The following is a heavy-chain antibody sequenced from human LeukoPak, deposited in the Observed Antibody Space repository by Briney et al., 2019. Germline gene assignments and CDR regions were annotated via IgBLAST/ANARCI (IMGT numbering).Heavy chain of an antibody. CDR3: ATEYDNLDDYFDY. CDR2: ISSDGSKK. Sequence: GGSLRLSCTASGFPFSGYGMHWVRQAPGKGPEWVAAISSDGSKKDFADSVKGRFSISRDKPKNTLYLQMNSLRPEDTAVYYCATEYDNLDDYFDYWGQGTLVIVSS. D-gene: IGHD1-1*01. V-gene: IGHV3-30*03. CDR1: GFPFSGYG. J-gene: IGHJ4*02.